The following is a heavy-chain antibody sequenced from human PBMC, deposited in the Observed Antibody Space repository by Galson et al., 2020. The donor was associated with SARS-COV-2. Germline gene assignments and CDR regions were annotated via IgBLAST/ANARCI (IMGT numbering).Heavy chain of an antibody. CDR2: IRSKAYGGTT. D-gene: IGHD2-2*01. CDR3: TRGVTPRGRPEHCSSTSCYWPPLGYYYYYMDV. J-gene: IGHJ6*03. V-gene: IGHV3-49*03. Sequence: GGSLRLSCTASGFTFGDYAMSWFRQAPGKGLEWVGFIRSKAYGGTTEYAASVKGRFTISRDDSKSIAYLQMNSLKTEDTAVYYCTRGVTPRGRPEHCSSTSCYWPPLGYYYYYMDVWGKGTTVTVSS. CDR1: GFTFGDYA.